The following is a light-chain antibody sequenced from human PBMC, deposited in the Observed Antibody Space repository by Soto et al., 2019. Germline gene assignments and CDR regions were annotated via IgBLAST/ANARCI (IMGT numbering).Light chain of an antibody. CDR3: HHYGST. J-gene: IGKJ1*01. V-gene: IGKV4-1*01. CDR2: WAS. Sequence: DIVMTQSPDTLGVSVGVGATINCNPSQRVLYSSNNKNYLAWYQQKPGQPPKLLIYWASTRESGVPDRFSGSGSGTDFSLSISSLEPEDFAVYYCHHYGSTFGQGTKVDI. CDR1: QRVLYSSNNKNY.